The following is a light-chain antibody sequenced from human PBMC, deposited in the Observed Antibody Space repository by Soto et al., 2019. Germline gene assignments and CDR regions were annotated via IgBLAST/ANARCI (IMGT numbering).Light chain of an antibody. J-gene: IGLJ2*01. CDR2: DVS. Sequence: QLVLTQPASVSGSPGQSITISCTGTSSDVGGYNYVSWYQQHPGKAPQLMIYDVSNRPSGVSNRFSGSKSGNTASLTISGLQAEDEADYYCSSYTTSSTVVFGGGTKVTVL. CDR1: SSDVGGYNY. CDR3: SSYTTSSTVV. V-gene: IGLV2-14*01.